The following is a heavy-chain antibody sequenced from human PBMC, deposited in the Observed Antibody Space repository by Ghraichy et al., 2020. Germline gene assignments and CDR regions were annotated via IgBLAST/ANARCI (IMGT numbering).Heavy chain of an antibody. V-gene: IGHV3-48*02. CDR2: ISSSSSTI. D-gene: IGHD6-6*01. CDR1: GFTFSSYS. J-gene: IGHJ4*02. Sequence: GGSLRLSCAASGFTFSSYSMNWVRQAPGKGLEWVSYISSSSSTIYYADSVKGRFTISRDNAKNSLYLQMNSLRDEDTAVYYCARDILGLSIAARNFDYWGQGTLVTVSS. CDR3: ARDILGLSIAARNFDY.